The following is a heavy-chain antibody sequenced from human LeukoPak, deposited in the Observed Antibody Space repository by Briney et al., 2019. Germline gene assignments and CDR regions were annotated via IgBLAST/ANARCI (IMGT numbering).Heavy chain of an antibody. Sequence: ASVKVSCKASGYTFTDCYMHWVRQDPGQGLEWMGVINPSGGSPTYTQKFQGRVTMTSDTSTSTVYMELSSLRSDDTAVYFCARGHRIAARGDYFAYWGQGTLVTVSS. CDR2: INPSGGSP. CDR1: GYTFTDCY. V-gene: IGHV1-46*01. CDR3: ARGHRIAARGDYFAY. D-gene: IGHD6-6*01. J-gene: IGHJ4*02.